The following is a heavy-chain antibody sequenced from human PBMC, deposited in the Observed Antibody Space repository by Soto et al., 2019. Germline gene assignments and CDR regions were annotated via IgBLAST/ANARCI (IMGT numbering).Heavy chain of an antibody. Sequence: SETLSLTCTVSGGSISSYYWSWILQPPGKGLEWIGYIYYSGSTNYSPSLKSRVTISVDTSKNQFSLKLSSVTAADTAVYYCARMTYYYDSSGYYPTGPFDPWGQGTLVTVSS. V-gene: IGHV4-59*01. D-gene: IGHD3-22*01. CDR3: ARMTYYYDSSGYYPTGPFDP. J-gene: IGHJ5*02. CDR2: IYYSGST. CDR1: GGSISSYY.